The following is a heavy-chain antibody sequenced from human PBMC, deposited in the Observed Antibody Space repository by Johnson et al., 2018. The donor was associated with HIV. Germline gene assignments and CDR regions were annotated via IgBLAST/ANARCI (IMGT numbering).Heavy chain of an antibody. J-gene: IGHJ3*02. CDR2: ISWNSGSI. CDR1: GFTFDDYA. D-gene: IGHD3-22*01. CDR3: VRGDYERSDSFDI. Sequence: EVQLVESGGGLVQPGRSLRLSCAASGFTFDDYAMHWVRQAPGKGLEWVSGISWNSGSIGYADSVKGRFTISRDNAKNSLYLQMNSLRAEDTALYYCVRGDYERSDSFDIWGQGTMVTVSS. V-gene: IGHV3-9*01.